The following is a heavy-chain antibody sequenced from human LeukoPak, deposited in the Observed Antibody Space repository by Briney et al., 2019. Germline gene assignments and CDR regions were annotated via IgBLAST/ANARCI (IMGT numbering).Heavy chain of an antibody. CDR3: ARDSATMIVMVSGMGPYNWFDP. D-gene: IGHD3-22*01. CDR2: IYHSGST. J-gene: IGHJ5*02. Sequence: PSQTLSLTCTVSGYSISSGYYWGWIRQPPGKGLEWIGSIYHSGSTYYNPSLKSRVTISVDTSKNQFSLKLSSVTAADTAVYYCARDSATMIVMVSGMGPYNWFDPWGQGTLVTVSS. CDR1: GYSISSGYY. V-gene: IGHV4-38-2*02.